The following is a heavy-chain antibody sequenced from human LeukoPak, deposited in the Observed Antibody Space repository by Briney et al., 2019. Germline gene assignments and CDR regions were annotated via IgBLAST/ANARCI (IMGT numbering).Heavy chain of an antibody. CDR3: AREITGRWLQQYYFDY. CDR1: GYTFTSYY. V-gene: IGHV1-46*01. CDR2: INPSGGST. J-gene: IGHJ4*02. D-gene: IGHD5-24*01. Sequence: ASVKVSCKASGYTFTSYYMHWVRQAPGQGLEWMGIINPSGGSTSYAQKFQGRVTMTRDMSTSTVYMELSSLRSEDTAVYYCAREITGRWLQQYYFDYWGQGTLVTVSS.